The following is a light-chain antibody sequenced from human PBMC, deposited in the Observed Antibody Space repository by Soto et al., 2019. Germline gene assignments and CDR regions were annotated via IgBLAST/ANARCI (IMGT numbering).Light chain of an antibody. J-gene: IGLJ3*02. Sequence: QSALTQPASVSGSPVQSITISCTATNSDVGSHNFVSWYQQYPGKAPKLLIYEASKRPSGLSNRFSCSKSGNTASLTISGLQAEDEADYYCCALTNGATWVFGGGTKLTVL. CDR3: CALTNGATWV. CDR1: NSDVGSHNF. CDR2: EAS. V-gene: IGLV2-23*01.